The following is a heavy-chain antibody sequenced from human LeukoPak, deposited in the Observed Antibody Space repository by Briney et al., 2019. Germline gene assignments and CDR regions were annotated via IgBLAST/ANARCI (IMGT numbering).Heavy chain of an antibody. D-gene: IGHD2-2*01. J-gene: IGHJ5*02. CDR1: GGSISSSYFY. V-gene: IGHV4-39*07. Sequence: SESLSLTCTVSGGSISSSYFYWGWIRQPPGKGLEWIGTIYYSGSTYYTPSLKSRVTISLDTSKNQFSLKLSSVTAADTAVYYCARRQEADAPYGWFDPWGQGTLVTVSS. CDR2: IYYSGST. CDR3: ARRQEADAPYGWFDP.